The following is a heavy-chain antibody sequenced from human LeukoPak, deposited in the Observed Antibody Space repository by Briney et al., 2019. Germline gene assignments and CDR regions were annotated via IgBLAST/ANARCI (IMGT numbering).Heavy chain of an antibody. V-gene: IGHV3-7*03. J-gene: IGHJ4*02. Sequence: GGSLRLSCAASGFTFSSYWMSWVRQAPGKGLEWVANIKQDGSEKYYVDSVKGRFTISRDNAKNSLYLQMNSLRAEDTAVYYCARGHGDPGLNYFDYWGQGTLVTVSS. D-gene: IGHD4-17*01. CDR2: IKQDGSEK. CDR3: ARGHGDPGLNYFDY. CDR1: GFTFSSYW.